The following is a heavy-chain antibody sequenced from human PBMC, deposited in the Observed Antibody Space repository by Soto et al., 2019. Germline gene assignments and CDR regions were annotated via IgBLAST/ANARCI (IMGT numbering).Heavy chain of an antibody. CDR3: ARGPAVALEFDY. Sequence: ASVKVSCKASGYTFTSYAMHWVRQAPGQRLEWMGWINAGNGNTKYSQKFQGRVTITRDTSASTAFMELSSLRSEDTAVYYCARGPAVALEFDYWGQGTLVTGLL. CDR2: INAGNGNT. CDR1: GYTFTSYA. V-gene: IGHV1-3*01. J-gene: IGHJ4*02. D-gene: IGHD6-19*01.